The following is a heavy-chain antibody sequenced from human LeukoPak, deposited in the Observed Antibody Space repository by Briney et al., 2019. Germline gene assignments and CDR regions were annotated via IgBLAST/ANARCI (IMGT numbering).Heavy chain of an antibody. D-gene: IGHD6-19*01. V-gene: IGHV1-2*02. CDR2: INPNSGGT. CDR1: GYTFTGYY. J-gene: IGHJ4*02. CDR3: ARDLGRIGVTGTRGFDS. Sequence: ASVKVSCKASGYTFTGYYMHWVRQAPGQGLEWMGWINPNSGGTNYAQKFQGRVTMTRDTSISTAYMELSRLRSDDTAVYYCARDLGRIGVTGTRGFDSWGQGTLVTVSS.